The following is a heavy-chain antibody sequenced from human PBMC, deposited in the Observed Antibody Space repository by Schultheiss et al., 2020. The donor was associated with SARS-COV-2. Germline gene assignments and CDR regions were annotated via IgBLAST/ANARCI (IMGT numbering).Heavy chain of an antibody. V-gene: IGHV3-21*05. CDR1: GFTFSSYA. D-gene: IGHD2-2*01. J-gene: IGHJ4*02. CDR3: ARGLRGVVVVPAARIPLDY. Sequence: GGSLRLSCAASGFTFSSYAMSWVRQAPGKGLEWVSYISSSSSYTNYADSVKGRFTSSRDNSKNTLYLQMNSLRAEDTAVYYCARGLRGVVVVPAARIPLDYWGQGTLVTVSS. CDR2: ISSSSSYT.